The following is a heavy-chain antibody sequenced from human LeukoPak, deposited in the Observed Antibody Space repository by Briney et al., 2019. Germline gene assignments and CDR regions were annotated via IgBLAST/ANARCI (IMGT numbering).Heavy chain of an antibody. V-gene: IGHV4-4*07. Sequence: SETLSLTCTVSGGSISSYYWSWIRQPAGKGLEWIGRIYTSGRTNYNPSLKSRVTMSVDTSKNQFSLKLSSVTAADTAVYYCARVVAMNNYDFWSGYSHNWFDPWGQGTLVTVSS. D-gene: IGHD3-3*01. CDR2: IYTSGRT. J-gene: IGHJ5*02. CDR3: ARVVAMNNYDFWSGYSHNWFDP. CDR1: GGSISSYY.